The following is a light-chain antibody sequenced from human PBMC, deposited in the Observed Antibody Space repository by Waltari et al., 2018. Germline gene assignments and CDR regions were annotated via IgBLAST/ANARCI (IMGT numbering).Light chain of an antibody. CDR3: LIGHNLTPV. V-gene: IGLV5-45*01. Sequence: QAVVTQPASLSDSPGASASLTCPLRSGINVVTSRIYWYQQKPGSPPLYPLRHKSDSDTQRGSCVSGRFSGCKDASANAVILLISGLQSEEEADYYCLIGHNLTPVFGGGTKLTVL. J-gene: IGLJ2*01. CDR1: SGINVVTSR. CDR2: HKSDSDT.